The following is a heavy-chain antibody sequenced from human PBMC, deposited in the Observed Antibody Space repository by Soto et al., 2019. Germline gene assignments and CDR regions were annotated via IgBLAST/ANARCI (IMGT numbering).Heavy chain of an antibody. D-gene: IGHD3-10*01. CDR1: GGTFSSYT. J-gene: IGHJ4*02. CDR3: ARSYGSGSYSH. CDR2: IIPILGIA. V-gene: IGHV1-69*02. Sequence: QVQQVQSGAEVKKPGSSVKVSCKASGGTFSSYTISWVRQAPGQGLEWMGRIIPILGIANYAQKCQGRVTITADKSTSTAYMEMSSLRSEDSAVYYCARSYGSGSYSHWGQGTLVTVSS.